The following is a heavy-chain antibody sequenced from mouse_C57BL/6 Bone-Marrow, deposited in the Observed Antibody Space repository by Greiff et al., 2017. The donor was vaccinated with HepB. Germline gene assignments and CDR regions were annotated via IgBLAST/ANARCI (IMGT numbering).Heavy chain of an antibody. CDR2: ISSGGSYT. CDR3: ARQFSLYYFDY. J-gene: IGHJ2*01. V-gene: IGHV5-6*02. Sequence: DVMLVESGGDLVKPGGSLKLSCAASGFTFSSYGMSWVRQTPDKRLEWVATISSGGSYTYYPDSVKGRFTISRDNAKNTLYLQMSSLKSEDTAMYYCARQFSLYYFDYWGQGTTLTVSS. CDR1: GFTFSSYG.